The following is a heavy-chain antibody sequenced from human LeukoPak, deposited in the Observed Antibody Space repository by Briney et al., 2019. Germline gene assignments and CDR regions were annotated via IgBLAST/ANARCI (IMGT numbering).Heavy chain of an antibody. CDR3: AKDYTVTGFYFDY. CDR1: GFTFSSYW. J-gene: IGHJ4*02. CDR2: IKQDGSEK. V-gene: IGHV3-7*03. Sequence: PGGSLRLSCAASGFTFSSYWMSWVRQAPGKGLEWVANIKQDGSEKYYVDSVKGRFTISRDNAKNSLYLQMNSLRAEDTAVYYCAKDYTVTGFYFDYWGQGTLVTVSS. D-gene: IGHD4-17*01.